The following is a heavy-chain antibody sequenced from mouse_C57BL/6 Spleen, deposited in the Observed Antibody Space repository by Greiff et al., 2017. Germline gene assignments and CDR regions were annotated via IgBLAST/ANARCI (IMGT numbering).Heavy chain of an antibody. J-gene: IGHJ1*03. CDR1: GFTFSSYA. D-gene: IGHD1-1*01. V-gene: IGHV5-4*01. CDR3: ARPLYGSSWGWYFDV. Sequence: EVQVVESGGGLVKPGGSLKLSCAASGFTFSSYAMSWVRQTPEKRLEWVATISDGGSYTYYPDNVKGRFTISRDNAKNNLYLQMSHLKSEDTAMYYCARPLYGSSWGWYFDVWGTGTTVTVSS. CDR2: ISDGGSYT.